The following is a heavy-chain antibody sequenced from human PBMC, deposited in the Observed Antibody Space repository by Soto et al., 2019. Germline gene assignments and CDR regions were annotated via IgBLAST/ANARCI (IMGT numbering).Heavy chain of an antibody. D-gene: IGHD3-22*01. J-gene: IGHJ4*02. V-gene: IGHV4-39*01. CDR1: GGSISSSPYY. Sequence: SETLSLTCSVSGGSISSSPYYWGGSRQPAGKGLEWLGTIYYSGTTSYNPSLKSRVIISVDTSNNQLFLKLRSVTAADTAVYYCARHRQYYDTSGYQQRYFDYWGQGTQVTVSS. CDR2: IYYSGTT. CDR3: ARHRQYYDTSGYQQRYFDY.